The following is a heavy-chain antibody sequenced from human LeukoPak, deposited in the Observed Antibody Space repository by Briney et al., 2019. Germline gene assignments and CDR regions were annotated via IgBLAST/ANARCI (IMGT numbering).Heavy chain of an antibody. CDR2: ISSSSSYI. Sequence: PGGSLRLSCAASGFTFSSYAMSWVRQAPGKGLEWVSSISSSSSYIYYADSVKGRFTVSRDNAKNTLYLQMTNLRVEDTAVYYCATDWAWGGFDHWGQGALVTVSS. CDR3: ATDWAWGGFDH. J-gene: IGHJ4*02. D-gene: IGHD3-16*01. V-gene: IGHV3-21*01. CDR1: GFTFSSYA.